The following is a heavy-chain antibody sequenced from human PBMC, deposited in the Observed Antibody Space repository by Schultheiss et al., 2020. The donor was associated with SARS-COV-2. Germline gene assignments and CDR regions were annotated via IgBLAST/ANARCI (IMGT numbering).Heavy chain of an antibody. D-gene: IGHD1-7*01. Sequence: GGSLRLSCAASGFTFSSYSMNWVRQAPGKGLEWVSSISSSSSTIYYADSVKGRFTISRDNAKNSLYLQMNSLRAEDTAVYYCARDCTVELRGYYYYYMDVWGKGTTVTVSS. CDR2: ISSSSSTI. CDR3: ARDCTVELRGYYYYYMDV. CDR1: GFTFSSYS. J-gene: IGHJ6*03. V-gene: IGHV3-48*04.